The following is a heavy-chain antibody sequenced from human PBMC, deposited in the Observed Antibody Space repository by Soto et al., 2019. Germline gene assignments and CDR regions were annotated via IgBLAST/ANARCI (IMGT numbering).Heavy chain of an antibody. Sequence: QVQLVQSGSEVKKPGSSVKVSCKASGGTFSDFTLSWLRQAPGRGLEWMGGIIPMIGATNNAQKLKGRLTITADKSTGTVYRELNSLRSDDTAVYYCARYWSAGTLYGAFDIWGRGTGVTVSP. CDR2: IIPMIGAT. CDR3: ARYWSAGTLYGAFDI. D-gene: IGHD2-15*01. CDR1: GGTFSDFT. J-gene: IGHJ3*02. V-gene: IGHV1-69*06.